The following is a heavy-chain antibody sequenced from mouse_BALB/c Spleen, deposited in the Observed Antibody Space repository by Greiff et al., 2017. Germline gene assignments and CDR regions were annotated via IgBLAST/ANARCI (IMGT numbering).Heavy chain of an antibody. CDR2: ISYSGST. CDR3: ARSLGAWFAY. Sequence: EVQLVESGPGLVKPSQSLSLTCTVTGYSITSDYAWNWIRQFPGNKLEWMGYISYSGSTSYNPSLKSRISITRDTSKNQFFLQLNSVTTEDTATYYCARSLGAWFAYWGQGTLVTVSA. V-gene: IGHV3-2*02. CDR1: GYSITSDYA. D-gene: IGHD4-1*01. J-gene: IGHJ3*01.